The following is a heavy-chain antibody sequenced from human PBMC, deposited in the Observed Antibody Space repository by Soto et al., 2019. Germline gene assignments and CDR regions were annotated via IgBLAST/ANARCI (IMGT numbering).Heavy chain of an antibody. J-gene: IGHJ4*02. V-gene: IGHV4-39*01. CDR3: ARRDSSPRYRY. D-gene: IGHD3-16*02. CDR1: CGSISSSNYY. Sequence: SETLSLTCTVSCGSISSSNYYWGRIRQPPGKGLEWIGSIYYSGSTYYNPSLKSRVTISVDTSKNQFSLKLSSVTAADTAVYYCARRDSSPRYRYWGQGTLVTVSS. CDR2: IYYSGST.